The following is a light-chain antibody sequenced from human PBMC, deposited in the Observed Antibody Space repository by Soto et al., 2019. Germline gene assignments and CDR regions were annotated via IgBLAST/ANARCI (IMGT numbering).Light chain of an antibody. J-gene: IGLJ2*01. V-gene: IGLV2-11*01. Sequence: QSALTQPRSVSGSPGQSVTISCTGTSSDVGAYNYVSWYQQHPGKAPKLMIYDVSKRPSGVPDRFSGSKSANTASLTISVLQAEDEADYYCCSYAGSYTFVIFGGGTKLTVL. CDR1: SSDVGAYNY. CDR2: DVS. CDR3: CSYAGSYTFVI.